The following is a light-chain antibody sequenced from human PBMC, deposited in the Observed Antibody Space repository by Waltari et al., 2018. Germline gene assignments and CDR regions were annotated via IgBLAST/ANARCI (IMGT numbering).Light chain of an antibody. Sequence: EIVLTQSPGPSSLSPGERATLSCRASQSLSNRYLAWYHQKPGQTPSLLIHGASRRATGIPDRFSGSGSGTDFTLTISRLEPEDLGVYYCQQYEKSPLTFGGGTRVEI. CDR3: QQYEKSPLT. CDR1: QSLSNRY. V-gene: IGKV3-20*01. J-gene: IGKJ4*01. CDR2: GAS.